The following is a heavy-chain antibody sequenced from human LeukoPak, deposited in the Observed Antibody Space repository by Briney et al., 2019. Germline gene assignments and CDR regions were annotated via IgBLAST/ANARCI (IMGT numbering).Heavy chain of an antibody. CDR1: GFSFTNYW. D-gene: IGHD3-16*02. V-gene: IGHV3-30*13. J-gene: IGHJ4*02. CDR2: ITYDGSTK. CDR3: AKDRSWHGLEY. Sequence: GGSLRLSCAASGFSFTNYWMHWVRQAPGKGLEWATLITYDGSTKYYADSVKGRFTISRDNSKNRLYLQMDSLRGEDTAVYYCAKDRSWHGLEYWGQGALVTVSS.